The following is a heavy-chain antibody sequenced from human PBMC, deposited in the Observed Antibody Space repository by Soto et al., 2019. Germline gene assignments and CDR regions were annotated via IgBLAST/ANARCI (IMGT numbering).Heavy chain of an antibody. CDR1: GYSFTNYW. J-gene: IGHJ5*02. D-gene: IGHD3-3*01. CDR2: IYPGDSDT. CDR3: ARHGSRWSAYYTAYFDP. Sequence: PGESLKISCKGSGYSFTNYWIGWVRQMPGKGLEWIGIIYPGDSDTRYSPSFQGQVTISADKSISTAYLQWSSLKASDTAMYYCARHGSRWSAYYTAYFDPSGQGTLVTVST. V-gene: IGHV5-51*01.